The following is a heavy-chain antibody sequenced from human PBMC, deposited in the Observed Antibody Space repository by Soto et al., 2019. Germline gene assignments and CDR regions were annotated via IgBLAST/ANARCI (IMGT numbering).Heavy chain of an antibody. CDR1: GGSISSSNW. CDR3: ARVSGSYYYGMDV. Sequence: QVQLQESGPGLVKPSGTLSLTCAVSGGSISSSNWWSWVRKPPGKGLEWIGESYHSGSTKYNPSLKSRVTISVDKSKNQFSLKLSSVTAADTAVYYCARVSGSYYYGMDVWGQGTTVTVSS. V-gene: IGHV4-4*02. J-gene: IGHJ6*02. CDR2: SYHSGST.